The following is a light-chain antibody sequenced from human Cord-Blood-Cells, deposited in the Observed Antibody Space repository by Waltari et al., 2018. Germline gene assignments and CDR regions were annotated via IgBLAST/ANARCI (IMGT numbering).Light chain of an antibody. CDR1: SSDVGGYNY. CDR3: CSYAGSYTLM. Sequence: QSALTQPRSVSGSPGQSVTISCTGTSSDVGGYNYVFWYQQHPGKAPKLIIYDVSQRPSGVPDRFAGAKSGNTASLTISGLQAEDEADYYCCSYAGSYTLMFGGGTKLTVL. CDR2: DVS. J-gene: IGLJ3*02. V-gene: IGLV2-11*01.